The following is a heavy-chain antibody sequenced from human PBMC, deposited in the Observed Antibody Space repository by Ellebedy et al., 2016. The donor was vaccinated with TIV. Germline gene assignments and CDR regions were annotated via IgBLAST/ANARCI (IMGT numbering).Heavy chain of an antibody. D-gene: IGHD2-21*01. CDR3: ARERRFCGNECYLYYYYGMDA. V-gene: IGHV3-66*01. CDR2: TSSGGIT. CDR1: GFPVADNY. J-gene: IGHJ6*02. Sequence: GGSLRLSCAASGFPVADNYINWVRQAPGKGLEWVSITSSGGITSYADSVKGRFIISRDSSKNTLHLEMNSLRPEDSAVYFCARERRFCGNECYLYYYYGMDAWGQGTTVTVSS.